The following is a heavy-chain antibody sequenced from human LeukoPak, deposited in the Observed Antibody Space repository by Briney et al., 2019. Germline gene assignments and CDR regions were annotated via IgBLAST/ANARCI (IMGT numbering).Heavy chain of an antibody. CDR2: IRSKAYGGTT. D-gene: IGHD1-14*01. CDR1: GFTFGDYA. J-gene: IGHJ4*02. CDR3: TRGRSPPYRTTYYFDY. Sequence: GGSLRLSCTASGFTFGDYAMSWFRQAPGKGLEWVGFIRSKAYGGTTEYAASVKGRFTTSRDDSKSIAYLQMNSLKTEDTAVYYCTRGRSPPYRTTYYFDYWGQGTLVTVSS. V-gene: IGHV3-49*03.